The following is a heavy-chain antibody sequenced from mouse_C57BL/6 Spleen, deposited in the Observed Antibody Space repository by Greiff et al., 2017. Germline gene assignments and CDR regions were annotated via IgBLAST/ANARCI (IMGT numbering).Heavy chain of an antibody. V-gene: IGHV1-69*01. CDR3: SRADGNSFAY. D-gene: IGHD2-1*01. J-gene: IGHJ3*01. Sequence: VQLQQPGAELVMPGASVKLSCKASGYTFTSYWMHWVKQRPGQGLEWIGEIDPSDSYTNYNQKFKGKSTLTVDKSSSTAYMQLSSLTSEDSAVYYCSRADGNSFAYWGQGTLVTVSA. CDR2: IDPSDSYT. CDR1: GYTFTSYW.